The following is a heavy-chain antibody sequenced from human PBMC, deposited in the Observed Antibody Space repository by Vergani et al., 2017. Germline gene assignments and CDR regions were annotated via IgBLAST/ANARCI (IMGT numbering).Heavy chain of an antibody. CDR2: IYYSGSP. CDR1: GGSISSYY. D-gene: IGHD3-10*01. V-gene: IGHV4-59*01. J-gene: IGHJ4*02. Sequence: QVQLQESGPGLVKPSETLSLTCTVSGGSISSYYWSWIRQPPGKGLEWIGYIYYSGSPNYNPSLKSRVTISVDTSKNQFSLKLSSVTAADTAVYYCARGNYYGSGSYYNGWGQGTLVTVSS. CDR3: ARGNYYGSGSYYNG.